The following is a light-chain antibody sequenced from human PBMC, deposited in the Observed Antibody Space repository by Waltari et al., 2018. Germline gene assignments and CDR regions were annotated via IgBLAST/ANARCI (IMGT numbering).Light chain of an antibody. V-gene: IGLV2-23*01. CDR3: CSYASGDTIL. CDR1: SSDVGSYTL. CDR2: EGS. Sequence: QSALTPPASVSGSPGQSITISCTGTSSDVGSYTLVSWFQPHPGKAPQLMIYEGSKRPSGVSNRFSGSKSGNTASLTISGLQAEDEADYYCCSYASGDTILFGGGTKLTVL. J-gene: IGLJ2*01.